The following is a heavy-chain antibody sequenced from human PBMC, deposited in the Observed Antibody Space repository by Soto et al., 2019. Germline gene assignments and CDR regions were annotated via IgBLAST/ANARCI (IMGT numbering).Heavy chain of an antibody. CDR1: GFTFSNYA. D-gene: IGHD2-2*01. CDR3: KKDASWEAPY. J-gene: IGHJ4*02. Sequence: GGSLRLSCAASGFTFSNYAMTWVRQAPGKGLEWVSFISGSGGITYYADSVKGRFTISRDNSKNTLYLQMHSLRAEDTAIYYCKKDASWEAPYWRKGTLVPVSP. CDR2: ISGSGGIT. V-gene: IGHV3-23*01.